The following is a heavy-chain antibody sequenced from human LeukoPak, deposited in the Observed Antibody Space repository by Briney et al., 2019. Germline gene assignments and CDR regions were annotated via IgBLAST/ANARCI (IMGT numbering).Heavy chain of an antibody. CDR2: IRYDGSNK. V-gene: IGHV3-30*02. CDR1: GFTFSSYG. D-gene: IGHD2-21*02. Sequence: GGSLRLSCAASGFTFSSYGMHWVRQAPGKGLEWVAFIRYDGSNKYYADSVKGRFTISRDNSKNTLYLQVNSLRAEDTAVYYCARGGKHIVVVTAKRSIDYWGQGTLVTVSS. CDR3: ARGGKHIVVVTAKRSIDY. J-gene: IGHJ4*02.